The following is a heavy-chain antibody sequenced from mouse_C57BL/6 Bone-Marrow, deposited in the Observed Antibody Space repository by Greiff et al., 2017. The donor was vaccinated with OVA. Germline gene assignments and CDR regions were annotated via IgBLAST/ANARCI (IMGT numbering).Heavy chain of an antibody. CDR2: IRHKANNHPS. V-gene: IGHV6-6*01. CDR1: GFTFSDAW. CDR3: HNYGSSYEYYYMDY. D-gene: IGHD1-1*01. Sequence: EVQLQESGGGLVQPGGSMKLSCAASGFTFSDAWMDWVRQSPEKGLEWVAEIRHKANNHPSYHAVSVKGRFTISRDDSTSSVYLQMISLRAEDTGCYYGHNYGSSYEYYYMDYWGQGTTLTVSS. J-gene: IGHJ2*01.